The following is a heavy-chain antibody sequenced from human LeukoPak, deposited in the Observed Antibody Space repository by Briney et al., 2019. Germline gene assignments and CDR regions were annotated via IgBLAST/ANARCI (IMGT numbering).Heavy chain of an antibody. CDR2: LYYRGSA. D-gene: IGHD6-13*01. V-gene: IGHV4-39*01. CDR1: GGSISSDSYY. J-gene: IGHJ4*02. CDR3: ARRKKGGAAAGNFYYFDY. Sequence: SETLSLTCIVSGGSISSDSYYWAWIRQPPGKGLQWIGSLYYRGSAYYDSSLKSRVTISVDTSKNQFSLKLSSVTAADTAVYYCARRKKGGAAAGNFYYFDYWGQGTLVTVSS.